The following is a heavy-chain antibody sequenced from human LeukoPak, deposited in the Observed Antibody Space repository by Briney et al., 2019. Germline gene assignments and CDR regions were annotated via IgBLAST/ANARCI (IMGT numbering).Heavy chain of an antibody. V-gene: IGHV4-61*01. Sequence: PSETLSLTCTVSGTSVSSDNSHWSWIRQPPGRGPEWIGHTYQGGDNHYDPSLKSRLYISIDTSKNQFSLRLGSVTAADTAVYYCARYLQGVGGKGDWGQGSLVTVSS. D-gene: IGHD1-26*01. CDR3: ARYLQGVGGKGD. J-gene: IGHJ4*02. CDR1: GTSVSSDNSH. CDR2: TYQGGDN.